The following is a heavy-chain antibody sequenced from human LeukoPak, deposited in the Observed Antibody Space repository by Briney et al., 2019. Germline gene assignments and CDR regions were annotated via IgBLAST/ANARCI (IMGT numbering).Heavy chain of an antibody. CDR3: GRSGIVTTAVPF. V-gene: IGHV3-7*01. D-gene: IGHD1-26*01. CDR2: IKKDGSDK. CDR1: GFSFSSYW. Sequence: QSGGSLRLSCAASGFSFSSYWMSWVRQAPGKGLEWVANIKKDGSDKNYVDSVKGRFTISRDNAKNSLYLQMNTLRAEDTAVYYCGRSGIVTTAVPFWGQGTLVTVSS. J-gene: IGHJ4*02.